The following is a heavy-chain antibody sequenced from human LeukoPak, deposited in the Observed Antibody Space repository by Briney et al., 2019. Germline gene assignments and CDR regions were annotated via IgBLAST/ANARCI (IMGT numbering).Heavy chain of an antibody. J-gene: IGHJ5*02. CDR3: AKGAAAGKVDCFDP. CDR2: ISSSSSYI. V-gene: IGHV3-21*04. D-gene: IGHD6-13*01. Sequence: GGSLRLSCAASGFTFSSYSMNWVRQAPGKGLEWVSSISSSSSYIYYADSVKGRFTISRDNAKNSLYLQMNSLRAEDTAVYYCAKGAAAGKVDCFDPWGQGTLVTVSS. CDR1: GFTFSSYS.